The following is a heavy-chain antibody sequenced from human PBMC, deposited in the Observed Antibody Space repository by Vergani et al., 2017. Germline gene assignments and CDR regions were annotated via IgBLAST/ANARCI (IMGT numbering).Heavy chain of an antibody. V-gene: IGHV3-7*01. CDR2: IKQDGSEK. J-gene: IGHJ3*02. Sequence: EVQLVESGGGLVQPGGSLRLSCAASGFTFSSYWMSWVRQAPGKGLEWVANIKQDGSEKYYVDSVKGRFTISRDNAKNSLYLQMNSLRAEDTAVYYCAGDRIVVVTAIRSDAFDIWGQGTMVTVSS. CDR1: GFTFSSYW. CDR3: AGDRIVVVTAIRSDAFDI. D-gene: IGHD2-21*02.